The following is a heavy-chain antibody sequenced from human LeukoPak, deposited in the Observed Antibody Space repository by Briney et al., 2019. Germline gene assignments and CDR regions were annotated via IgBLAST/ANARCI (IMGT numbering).Heavy chain of an antibody. V-gene: IGHV1-2*02. CDR3: ARDKSGYGY. Sequence: ASVKVSCKASGYTFTDYYMHWVRQAPGQGLEWMGWINLNNGGANYAQKFQGRVIMTRDTSISTAYMELRRLRFDDTAVYYCARDKSGYGYWGQGTLVTVSS. D-gene: IGHD3-10*01. CDR1: GYTFTDYY. J-gene: IGHJ4*02. CDR2: INLNNGGA.